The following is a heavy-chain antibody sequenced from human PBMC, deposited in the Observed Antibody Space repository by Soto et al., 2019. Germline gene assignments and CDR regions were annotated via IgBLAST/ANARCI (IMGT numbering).Heavy chain of an antibody. D-gene: IGHD1-26*01. CDR1: GFTVSSNY. V-gene: IGHV3-53*01. CDR3: ARDSGVVATYGMDV. CDR2: IYSGGST. Sequence: EVQLVESGGGLIQPGGSLRLSCAASGFTVSSNYMSWVRQAPGKGLEWVSVIYSGGSTHYADSVKGRFTISRDNSKNTLYLQMNSLRAEDTAVYYCARDSGVVATYGMDVWGQGTTVTVSS. J-gene: IGHJ6*02.